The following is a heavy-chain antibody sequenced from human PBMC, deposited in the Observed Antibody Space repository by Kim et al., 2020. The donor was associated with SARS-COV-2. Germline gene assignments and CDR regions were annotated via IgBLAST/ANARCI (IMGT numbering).Heavy chain of an antibody. D-gene: IGHD2-2*01. CDR2: IIPIFGTA. V-gene: IGHV1-69*13. CDR1: GGTFSSYA. CDR3: ARVGPSPVVPAAIQLWGSSGWWYYYYYGMDV. Sequence: SVKVSCKASGGTFSSYAISWVRQAPGQGLEWMGGIIPIFGTANYAQKFQGRVTITADESTSTAYMELSSLKSEDTAVYYCARVGPSPVVPAAIQLWGSSGWWYYYYYGMDVWGQGTTVTVSS. J-gene: IGHJ6*02.